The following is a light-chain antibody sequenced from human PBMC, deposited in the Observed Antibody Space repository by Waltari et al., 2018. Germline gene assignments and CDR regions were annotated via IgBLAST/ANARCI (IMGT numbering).Light chain of an antibody. CDR2: QDT. CDR3: QAWDSSTVV. CDR1: KLGARY. Sequence: SYELTQPPSVSVSPGQKAIITCSGDKLGARYVCWYHNKPGQSPVLVIYQDTKRPSGIPERFSGSNSGNRATLTISGTQAMDEADYYCQAWDSSTVVFGGGTKLTVL. J-gene: IGLJ2*01. V-gene: IGLV3-1*01.